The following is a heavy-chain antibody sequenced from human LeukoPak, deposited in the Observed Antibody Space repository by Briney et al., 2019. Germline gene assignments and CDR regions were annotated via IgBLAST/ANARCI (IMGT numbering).Heavy chain of an antibody. CDR3: VKGGLEMVTDPAGFFDY. D-gene: IGHD5-24*01. V-gene: IGHV3-23*01. CDR1: GFVFTGFA. CDR2: ISGDGDTK. Sequence: PGRSLRLSCAASGFVFTGFAMSWVRQAPGKGLEWVSSISGDGDTKYYADSVKGRFTFSRDNSKNTLYLQMNSPRAEDTAIYYCVKGGLEMVTDPAGFFDYWGQGILVTVSS. J-gene: IGHJ4*02.